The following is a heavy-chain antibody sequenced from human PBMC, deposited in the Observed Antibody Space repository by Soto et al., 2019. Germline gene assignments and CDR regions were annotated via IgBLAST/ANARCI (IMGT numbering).Heavy chain of an antibody. J-gene: IGHJ4*02. V-gene: IGHV4-31*03. Sequence: QVQLQESGPGLVKPSQTLSLTCTVSGGSISSGGYYWSWIRQHPGKGLEWIGYIYYSGSTYYNPSLKSRVTISVDTSKNQFSLKLSSVTAADTAVYYCARETRSEYPFGVVSYFDYWGQGTLVTVSS. CDR2: IYYSGST. CDR1: GGSISSGGYY. D-gene: IGHD3-3*01. CDR3: ARETRSEYPFGVVSYFDY.